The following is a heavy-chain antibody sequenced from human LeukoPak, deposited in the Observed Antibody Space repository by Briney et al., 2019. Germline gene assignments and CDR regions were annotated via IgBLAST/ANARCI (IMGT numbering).Heavy chain of an antibody. CDR2: ISYDGSDK. CDR1: GFTFSLYT. D-gene: IGHD2-21*02. V-gene: IGHV3-30*04. Sequence: PGGSLRLSCAASGFTFSLYTMPWVRQAPGKGLEWVAVISYDGSDKYYADSVKGRFTISRDNSKNTLFLQMNSLRAEDTAVYFCARDVGGGDTFDYWGQGTLVTVSS. CDR3: ARDVGGGDTFDY. J-gene: IGHJ4*02.